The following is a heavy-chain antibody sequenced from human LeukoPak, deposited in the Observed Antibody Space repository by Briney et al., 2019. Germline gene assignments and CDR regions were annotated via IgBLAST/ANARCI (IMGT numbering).Heavy chain of an antibody. Sequence: ETLSLTCTVFGGSVSSGSYYWSWIRQPPGKGLEWIGYIYYSGSTKYNPSLKSRVTMSVDTSKSQFSLELSSVTAADTAVYYCARGSPPSVWGQGTTVTVSS. CDR3: ARGSPPSV. V-gene: IGHV4-61*01. J-gene: IGHJ6*02. D-gene: IGHD3-10*01. CDR1: GGSVSSGSYY. CDR2: IYYSGST.